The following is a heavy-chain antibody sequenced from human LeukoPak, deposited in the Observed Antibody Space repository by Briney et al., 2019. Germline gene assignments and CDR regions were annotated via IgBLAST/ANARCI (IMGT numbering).Heavy chain of an antibody. Sequence: SETLSLTCTVSGGSISGYYWTWIRQPPGKGLEWIGYIYSDGSTDYYPSLKGRVSISVATSKNQFSLKLSSVTAADTAVYYCARLDSNGWYYLDYWGQGTLVTVSP. CDR2: IYSDGST. CDR3: ARLDSNGWYYLDY. CDR1: GGSISGYY. J-gene: IGHJ4*02. V-gene: IGHV4-4*09. D-gene: IGHD6-19*01.